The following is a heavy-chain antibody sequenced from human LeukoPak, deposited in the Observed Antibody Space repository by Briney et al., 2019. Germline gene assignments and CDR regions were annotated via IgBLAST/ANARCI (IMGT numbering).Heavy chain of an antibody. CDR2: MNPNSGNT. V-gene: IGHV1-8*01. CDR3: ARERVTTVVTPRAFDI. CDR1: GYTFTSYD. D-gene: IGHD4-23*01. J-gene: IGHJ3*02. Sequence: ASVKVSCKASGYTFTSYDINWVRQATGQGLEWMGWMNPNSGNTGYAQKFRGRVTITADKSTSTAYMELSSLRSEDTAVYYCARERVTTVVTPRAFDIWGQGTMVTVSS.